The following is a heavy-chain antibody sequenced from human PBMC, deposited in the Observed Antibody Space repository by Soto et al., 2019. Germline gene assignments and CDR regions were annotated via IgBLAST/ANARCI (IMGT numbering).Heavy chain of an antibody. Sequence: GSLRLSCAASGFTFSGSAMHWVRQASGKGLEWVGRIRSERNRYATAYAAAVKGRFTISRDDSKNTAYLQMNSLKTEDTAVYYCTTQEIVGATGYWGQGT. CDR3: TTQEIVGATGY. CDR1: GFTFSGSA. CDR2: IRSERNRYAT. J-gene: IGHJ4*02. D-gene: IGHD1-26*01. V-gene: IGHV3-73*01.